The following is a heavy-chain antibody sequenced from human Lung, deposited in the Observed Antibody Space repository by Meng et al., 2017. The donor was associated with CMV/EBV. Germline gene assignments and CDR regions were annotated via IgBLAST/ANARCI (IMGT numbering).Heavy chain of an antibody. J-gene: IGHJ4*02. CDR1: GFTFSSYG. CDR2: ICYDGSNK. V-gene: IGHV3-33*08. D-gene: IGHD6-6*01. Sequence: GGSLRLSCAASGFTFSSYGMNWVRQAPGKGLEWVAVICYDGSNKYYTDSVKGRFTISRDNSKNTLYLQMNSLRAEDTAVYYCAKTAQFSSSNIDYWAQGPXVTVDS. CDR3: AKTAQFSSSNIDY.